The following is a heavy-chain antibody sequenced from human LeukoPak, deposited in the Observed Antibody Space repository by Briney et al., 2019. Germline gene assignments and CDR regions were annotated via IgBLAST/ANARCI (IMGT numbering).Heavy chain of an antibody. CDR3: ATPSLDSPIYYYYMDV. CDR1: GGTFSSYT. V-gene: IGHV1-69*02. Sequence: ASVKVSCKGSGGTFSSYTISWVRQAPGQGLEWRGRIISILGIANYAQKFQGRVTITADASTSTAYMELSSLRSEDTAVYYCATPSLDSPIYYYYMDVWGKGTTVTVSS. J-gene: IGHJ6*03. CDR2: IISILGIA. D-gene: IGHD3-9*01.